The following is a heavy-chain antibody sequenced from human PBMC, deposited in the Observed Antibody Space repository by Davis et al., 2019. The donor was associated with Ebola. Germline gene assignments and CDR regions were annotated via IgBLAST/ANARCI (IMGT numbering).Heavy chain of an antibody. Sequence: PGGSLRLSCAASGFTFSSYAMHWVRQAPGKGLEWVAVISYDGSNKYYADSVKGRFTISRDNSKNTLYLQMNSLRAEDTAVYYCARSSYDSSGFIFDYWGQGTLVTVSS. J-gene: IGHJ4*02. CDR1: GFTFSSYA. D-gene: IGHD3-22*01. CDR3: ARSSYDSSGFIFDY. CDR2: ISYDGSNK. V-gene: IGHV3-30-3*01.